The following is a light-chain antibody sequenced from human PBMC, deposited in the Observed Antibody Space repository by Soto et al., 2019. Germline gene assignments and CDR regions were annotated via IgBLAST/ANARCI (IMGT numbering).Light chain of an antibody. Sequence: EMVLTQSPATLSLSTGERATLSCRASQRVSSYLAWYQQKPGQAPRLLIYDASNRATGIPARFSGSGSGTDFTLTISSLEPEDFAVYYCQQRSNWPLGTFGQGTKVEIK. CDR2: DAS. V-gene: IGKV3-11*01. CDR1: QRVSSY. J-gene: IGKJ1*01. CDR3: QQRSNWPLGT.